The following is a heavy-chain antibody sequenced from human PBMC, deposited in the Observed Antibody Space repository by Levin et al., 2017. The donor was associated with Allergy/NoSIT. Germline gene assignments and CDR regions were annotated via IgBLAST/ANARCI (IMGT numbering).Heavy chain of an antibody. V-gene: IGHV4-59*01. J-gene: IGHJ5*02. D-gene: IGHD3-10*01. CDR3: ARVQDTMVRGVIKWGQFDP. Sequence: SQTLSLTCTVSGGSISSYYWSWIRQPPGKGLEWIGYIYYSGSTNYNPSLKSRVTISVDTSKNQFSLKLSSVTAADTAVYYCARVQDTMVRGVIKWGQFDPWGQGTLVTVSS. CDR1: GGSISSYY. CDR2: IYYSGST.